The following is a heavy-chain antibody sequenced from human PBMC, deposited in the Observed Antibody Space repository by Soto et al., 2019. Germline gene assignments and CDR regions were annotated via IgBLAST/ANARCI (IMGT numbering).Heavy chain of an antibody. CDR2: ISYDGSNK. V-gene: IGHV3-30-3*01. Sequence: VRPRKLSCGASGFTFSSYAMHWVRQAPGKGLEWVAVISYDGSNKDYAGSVRGRCTSSRDNFQNTLYLQMNSLRAEDTAVYYCARDYYDSSGGNYGMDVWGQGTTVTVSS. CDR1: GFTFSSYA. D-gene: IGHD3-22*01. J-gene: IGHJ6*02. CDR3: ARDYYDSSGGNYGMDV.